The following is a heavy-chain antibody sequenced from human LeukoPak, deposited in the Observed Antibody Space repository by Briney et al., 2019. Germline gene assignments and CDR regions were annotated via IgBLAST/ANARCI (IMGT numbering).Heavy chain of an antibody. CDR1: GGSISSSSYY. CDR2: IYHSGST. D-gene: IGHD1-26*01. J-gene: IGHJ3*02. V-gene: IGHV4-39*07. CDR3: AISHPGATSGAFDI. Sequence: SGTLSLTCTVSGGSISSSSYYWGWIRQPPGKGLEWIGSIYHSGSTYYNPSLESRVTISVDRSKNQFSLKLSSVTAADTAVYYCAISHPGATSGAFDIWGQGTMVTVSS.